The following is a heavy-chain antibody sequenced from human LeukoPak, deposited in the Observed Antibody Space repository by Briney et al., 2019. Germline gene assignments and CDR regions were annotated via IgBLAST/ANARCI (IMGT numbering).Heavy chain of an antibody. D-gene: IGHD6-13*01. Sequence: PSETLSLTCTVSGGSISSYYWSWIRQPPGKGLEWIGYIYYSGSTNYNPSLKSRVTISVDTSKNQFSLKLSSVTAADTAVYYCARLIAAAGTGDWFDPWGQGTLVTVSS. CDR3: ARLIAAAGTGDWFDP. V-gene: IGHV4-59*01. CDR2: IYYSGST. CDR1: GGSISSYY. J-gene: IGHJ5*02.